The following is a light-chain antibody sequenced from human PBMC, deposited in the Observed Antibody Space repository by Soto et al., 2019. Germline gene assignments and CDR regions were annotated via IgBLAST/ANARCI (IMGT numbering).Light chain of an antibody. CDR3: QQYNNWPPWT. CDR2: GAS. V-gene: IGKV3-15*01. J-gene: IGKJ1*01. CDR1: PSVSSN. Sequence: EIVMTQSPATLSVSPGERATLSCRASPSVSSNLAWYQQKPGQDPRLLIYGASTRATGIPARFSGSGSGTEFTLTISSLQSEDFAVHYCQQYNNWPPWTFGQGTEVEIK.